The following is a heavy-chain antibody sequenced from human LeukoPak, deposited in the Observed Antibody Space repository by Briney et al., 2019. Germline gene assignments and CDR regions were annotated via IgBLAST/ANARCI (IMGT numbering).Heavy chain of an antibody. J-gene: IGHJ4*02. CDR2: IRYDGSNK. D-gene: IGHD1-26*01. CDR1: GFTFSSYG. Sequence: GGSLRLSCAASGFTFSSYGMHWVRQAPGKGLEWVAFIRYDGSNKYYADSVKGRFTISRDNSKNTLYLQMNSLRAEDTAVYYCAKDLGSYYGYFDYWGQGTLATVSS. V-gene: IGHV3-30*02. CDR3: AKDLGSYYGYFDY.